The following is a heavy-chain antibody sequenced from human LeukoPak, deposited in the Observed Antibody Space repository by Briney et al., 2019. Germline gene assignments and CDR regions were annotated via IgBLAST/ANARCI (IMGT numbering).Heavy chain of an antibody. CDR2: INPNHRVT. J-gene: IGHJ6*03. Sequence: ASVMLSCKASGFTFTDFYILWVRQAPGQGFEWVGWINPNHRVTNSAQRFQGRVTMTADPSISTAYMELRNLTSDDTAVYFCARQRLTSYPYYYFYLDFWGEGTTVTVSS. CDR3: ARQRLTSYPYYYFYLDF. D-gene: IGHD2-2*01. V-gene: IGHV1-2*02. CDR1: GFTFTDFY.